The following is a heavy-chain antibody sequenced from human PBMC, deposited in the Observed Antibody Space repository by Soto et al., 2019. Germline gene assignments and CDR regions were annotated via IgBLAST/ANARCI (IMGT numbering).Heavy chain of an antibody. CDR2: MNPNTGNS. V-gene: IGHV1-8*01. J-gene: IGHJ4*02. D-gene: IGHD1-1*01. CDR3: ARRAETNGWNGFGADKYYFYF. Sequence: GSSVKVSYKASGYTFTSYDIYWVRQATGQGLEWMGWMNPNTGNSGYAQKFQGRVTMTSDTSISTAHMELSSLRSEDTAVYYCARRAETNGWNGFGADKYYFYFWGQGTLVTVSA. CDR1: GYTFTSYD.